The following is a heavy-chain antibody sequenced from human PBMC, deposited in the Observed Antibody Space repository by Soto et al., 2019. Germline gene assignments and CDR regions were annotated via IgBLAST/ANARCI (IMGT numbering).Heavy chain of an antibody. CDR1: GFTFSSYA. CDR2: ISGSGGST. D-gene: IGHD3-22*01. Sequence: PGGSLRLSCAASGFTFSSYAMGWVRQAPGKGLEWVSAISGSGGSTYYADSVKGRFTISRDNSKNTLYLQMNSLRAEDTAVYYCAKDERITMIVVVTHDAFDIWGQGTMVTVSS. CDR3: AKDERITMIVVVTHDAFDI. J-gene: IGHJ3*02. V-gene: IGHV3-23*01.